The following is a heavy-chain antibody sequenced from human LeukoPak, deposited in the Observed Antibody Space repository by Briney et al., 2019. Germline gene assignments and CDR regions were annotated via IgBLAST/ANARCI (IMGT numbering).Heavy chain of an antibody. CDR1: GGSISSYY. D-gene: IGHD5-18*01. CDR3: ARDRFSYGDANWFDP. V-gene: IGHV4-59*01. CDR2: IYYSGST. Sequence: PSDTLSLTCTVSGGSISSYYWSWIRQSPGKGLEWIGYIYYSGSTNYNPSLKSRVTISVDTSKNQFSLKLSSVTAADTAVYYCARDRFSYGDANWFDPWGQGTLVTVSS. J-gene: IGHJ5*02.